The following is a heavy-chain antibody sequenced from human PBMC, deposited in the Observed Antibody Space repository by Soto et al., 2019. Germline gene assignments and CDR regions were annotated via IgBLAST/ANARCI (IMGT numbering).Heavy chain of an antibody. Sequence: TSETLSLTCVVSGGSIISADYYWIWIRQPPGKGLEWIGNIYYTETPYYNPSLESRVSISLDSSKNQFSLKLSSVTAADTAVYYCARIYYYDSSGYFSVTPHFDYWGQGTLVTVSS. J-gene: IGHJ4*02. CDR1: GGSIISADYY. CDR3: ARIYYYDSSGYFSVTPHFDY. CDR2: IYYTETP. D-gene: IGHD3-22*01. V-gene: IGHV4-30-4*01.